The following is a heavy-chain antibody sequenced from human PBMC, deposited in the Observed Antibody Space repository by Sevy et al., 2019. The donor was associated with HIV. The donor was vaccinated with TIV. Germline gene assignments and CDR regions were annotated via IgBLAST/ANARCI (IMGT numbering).Heavy chain of an antibody. D-gene: IGHD3-3*02. CDR1: GFMYGDYA. Sequence: GESLKISCTGSGFMYGDYAINRVRQAPGKGLEWLGFIRRKAYGGTTQYAASVKGRFTISRDDSKSIAYLQMNSLKTEDTAVYYCTRGASVNILSPWDYWGQGTLVTVSS. CDR3: TRGASVNILSPWDY. V-gene: IGHV3-49*04. J-gene: IGHJ4*02. CDR2: IRRKAYGGTT.